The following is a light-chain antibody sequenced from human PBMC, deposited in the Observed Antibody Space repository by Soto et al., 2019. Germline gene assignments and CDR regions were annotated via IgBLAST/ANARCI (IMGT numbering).Light chain of an antibody. J-gene: IGLJ3*02. V-gene: IGLV2-23*01. CDR1: NSDVGTYEL. CDR2: EGS. Sequence: QSVLTQPASVSGSPGQSITISCTGTNSDVGTYELVSWYQQHPGRAPKLMIYEGSKRPSGVSNRFSGSKSGDTASLTISGLKSEDEADYYCAAWDDGLNGWLFGGGTKVTVL. CDR3: AAWDDGLNGWL.